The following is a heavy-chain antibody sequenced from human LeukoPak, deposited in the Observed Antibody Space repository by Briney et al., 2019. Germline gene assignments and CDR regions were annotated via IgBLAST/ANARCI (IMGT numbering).Heavy chain of an antibody. J-gene: IGHJ4*02. CDR1: GGSISSYY. Sequence: SETLSLTCTVSGGSISSYYWSWIRQPPRKGLEWIGYIYYSGNTNYNPSLKSRLTMSADRSRNQFSLKLNSVTAADTAVYYCARINWNYFDYWGQGILVTVSS. V-gene: IGHV4-59*08. CDR2: IYYSGNT. CDR3: ARINWNYFDY. D-gene: IGHD1-1*01.